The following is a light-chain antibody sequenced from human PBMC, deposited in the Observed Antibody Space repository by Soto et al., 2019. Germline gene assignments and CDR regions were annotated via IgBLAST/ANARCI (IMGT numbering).Light chain of an antibody. CDR1: SSNIGSTY. Sequence: QSVLTQPPSASGTPGQRVTISCSGGSSNIGSTYVYWYQHLPGTAPKLLIYKNYQRPSGVPDRFSGSKSGTSASLAISGLRAEDEADYYCSSYAGSNDFGVFGTGTKLTVL. CDR2: KNY. V-gene: IGLV1-47*01. CDR3: SSYAGSNDFGV. J-gene: IGLJ1*01.